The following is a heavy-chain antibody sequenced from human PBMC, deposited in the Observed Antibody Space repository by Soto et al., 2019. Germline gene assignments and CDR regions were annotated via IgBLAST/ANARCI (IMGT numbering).Heavy chain of an antibody. D-gene: IGHD6-6*01. J-gene: IGHJ4*02. CDR3: AREGQLGY. Sequence: VKVSCKASGYTFTNYGFSWVRQAPGQGLEWMGWISGYNGNTNYAERLQGRVTMTTDTSTSTAYMELKSLRYDDTAVYYCAREGQLGYWGQGTPVTVSS. CDR2: ISGYNGNT. V-gene: IGHV1-18*01. CDR1: GYTFTNYG.